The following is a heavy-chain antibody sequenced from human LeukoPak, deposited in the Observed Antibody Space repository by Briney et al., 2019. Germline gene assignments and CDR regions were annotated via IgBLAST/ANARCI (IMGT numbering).Heavy chain of an antibody. CDR3: ARDRYDILTGYYYFDY. Sequence: PSETPSVICTVSGGSITSSSYYWGWIRQPPGKGMEWIGRIYYSGSTYYNPSLKSRVTISVDTSKNQFSLKLSSVTAADTAVYYCARDRYDILTGYYYFDYWGQGTLVTVSS. D-gene: IGHD3-9*01. J-gene: IGHJ4*02. CDR1: GGSITSSSYY. V-gene: IGHV4-39*07. CDR2: IYYSGST.